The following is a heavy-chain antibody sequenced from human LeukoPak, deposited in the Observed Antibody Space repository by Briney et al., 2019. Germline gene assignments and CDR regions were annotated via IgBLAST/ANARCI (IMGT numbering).Heavy chain of an antibody. D-gene: IGHD3-16*01. J-gene: IGHJ4*02. CDR2: INHSGST. Sequence: SETLSLTCAVYGGSFSDYYWSWIRQPPGKGLEWIGEINHSGSTNYNPSLKSRVTISVDTSKNQFSLKLNSVTAADTGVYYCARGPSRGGGNIYYFDYWGQGTLVTVSS. CDR3: ARGPSRGGGNIYYFDY. V-gene: IGHV4-34*01. CDR1: GGSFSDYY.